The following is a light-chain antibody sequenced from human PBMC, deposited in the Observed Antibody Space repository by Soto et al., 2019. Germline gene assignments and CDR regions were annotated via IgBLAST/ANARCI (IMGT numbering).Light chain of an antibody. CDR2: DVI. CDR1: TSDVGANNY. V-gene: IGLV2-14*03. CDR3: SSYSLTNIGL. Sequence: QSALTQPASVSGSPGQSITISCTGTTSDVGANNYVSWYQQHPGKAPRLMIFDVINRPSGVSDRFSGSKSGSTAFLTISGLQAEDEADYYCSSYSLTNIGLFGGGTQLTVL. J-gene: IGLJ2*01.